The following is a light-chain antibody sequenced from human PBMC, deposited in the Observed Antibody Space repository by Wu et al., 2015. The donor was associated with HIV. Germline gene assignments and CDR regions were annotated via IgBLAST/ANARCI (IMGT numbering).Light chain of an antibody. CDR2: GAS. CDR1: QSVSSY. J-gene: IGKJ2*03. CDR3: QQYSSWPRS. V-gene: IGKV3-15*01. Sequence: EIVLTQSPATLSLSPGERATLSCRASQSVSSYLAWYQQKPGQAPRLLIYGASTRATGFPARFNGGGSGTEFTLTISSLQSEDFAVYYCQQYSSWPRSFGQGTKLEIK.